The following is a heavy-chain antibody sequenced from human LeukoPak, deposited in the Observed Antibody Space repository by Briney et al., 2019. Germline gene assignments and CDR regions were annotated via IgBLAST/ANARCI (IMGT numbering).Heavy chain of an antibody. Sequence: GGSLRLSCAASEFTFSNAWMSWVRQAPGKGLEWVGRIKSKTDGGTTDYAAPVKGRFTISRDDSKNTLYLQMNSLKTEDTAVYYCTTSYDSSGSYGMDVWGQGTTVTVSS. CDR3: TTSYDSSGSYGMDV. CDR1: EFTFSNAW. V-gene: IGHV3-15*01. CDR2: IKSKTDGGTT. D-gene: IGHD3-22*01. J-gene: IGHJ6*02.